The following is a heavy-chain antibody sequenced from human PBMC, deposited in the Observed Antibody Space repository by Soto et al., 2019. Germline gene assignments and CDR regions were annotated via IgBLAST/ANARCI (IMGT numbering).Heavy chain of an antibody. V-gene: IGHV3-74*01. CDR1: GFPFSNNW. CDR2: FKGDGSST. D-gene: IGHD1-1*01. J-gene: IGHJ3*01. Sequence: EVQLVESGGGLVQPGGSLSLSCEASGFPFSNNWMQWVRQVPGKGLVWVARFKGDGSSTNYADSWKGRFTISRDNAQNTLFVQINSLTAEDTAVYSCARGIPGHYAFDVWGQGTMVTVSS. CDR3: ARGIPGHYAFDV.